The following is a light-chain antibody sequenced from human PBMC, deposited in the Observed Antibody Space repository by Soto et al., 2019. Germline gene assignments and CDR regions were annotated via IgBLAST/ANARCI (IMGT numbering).Light chain of an antibody. V-gene: IGKV3-20*01. CDR2: GAS. Sequence: IVLTQAPGTLSLSPGERATLSCRASQSVSNNYLAWYQQKPGQAPRLLIYGASNRATGIPDRFSGSGSGTEFTLTISSLQPDDFATYYCQQYNSYWTFGQGTKVDI. J-gene: IGKJ1*01. CDR1: QSVSNNY. CDR3: QQYNSYWT.